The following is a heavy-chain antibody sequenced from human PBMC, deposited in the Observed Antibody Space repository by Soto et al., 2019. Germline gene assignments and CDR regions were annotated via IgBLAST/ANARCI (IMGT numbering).Heavy chain of an antibody. V-gene: IGHV3-30*18. CDR2: ISYDGSNK. CDR1: GFTFSSYG. Sequence: QVQLVESGGGVVQPGRSLRLSCEASGFTFSSYGMHWVRQAPGKGLEWVAVISYDGSNKYYADSVKGRFTISRDNSKNTLYLQMNSLRAEDTAVYYCAKAKGEVAGTLDYWGQGTLVTVSS. D-gene: IGHD6-19*01. CDR3: AKAKGEVAGTLDY. J-gene: IGHJ4*02.